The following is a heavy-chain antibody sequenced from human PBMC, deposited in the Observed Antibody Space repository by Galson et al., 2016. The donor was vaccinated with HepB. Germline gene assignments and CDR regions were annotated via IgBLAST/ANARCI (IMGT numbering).Heavy chain of an antibody. CDR2: IWYDGSNK. J-gene: IGHJ4*02. V-gene: IGHV3-33*01. D-gene: IGHD2-15*01. CDR3: ARDLGGSWRSGSFDF. CDR1: GFILSGHG. Sequence: SLRLSCAVSGFILSGHGLHWVRQAPGKGLEWMAIIWYDGSNKYYADSVKERFTISRDTSKNTLYLQMNSLTAEDTAVYYCARDLGGSWRSGSFDFWGQGSLVTVSS.